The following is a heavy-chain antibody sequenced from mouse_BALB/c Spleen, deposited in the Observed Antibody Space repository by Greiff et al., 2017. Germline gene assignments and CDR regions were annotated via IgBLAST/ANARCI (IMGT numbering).Heavy chain of an antibody. CDR2: ISSGGSYT. CDR1: GFTFSSYG. CDR3: ARDYGNSHYYAMDY. Sequence: EVMLVESGGDLVKPGGSLKLSCAASGFTFSSYGMSWVRQTPDKRLEWVATISSGGSYTYYPDSVKGRFTISRDNAKNTLYLQMSSLKSEDTAMYYCARDYGNSHYYAMDYWGQGTSVTVSS. D-gene: IGHD2-1*01. V-gene: IGHV5-6*01. J-gene: IGHJ4*01.